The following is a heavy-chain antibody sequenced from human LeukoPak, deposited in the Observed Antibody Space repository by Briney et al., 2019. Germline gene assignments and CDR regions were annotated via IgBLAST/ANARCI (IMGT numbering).Heavy chain of an antibody. D-gene: IGHD6-19*01. CDR1: GLTFSSHW. J-gene: IGHJ4*02. CDR3: AKSSFGSGSFSPFDY. CDR2: ITNDGSST. V-gene: IGHV3-74*01. Sequence: PGGSLRLSCAASGLTFSSHWMHWVRQAPGKGLVWVSRITNDGSSTTYADSVKGRFTISRDNAKNMLYLQVNSLRAEDTAVYYCAKSSFGSGSFSPFDYWGQGTLVTVSS.